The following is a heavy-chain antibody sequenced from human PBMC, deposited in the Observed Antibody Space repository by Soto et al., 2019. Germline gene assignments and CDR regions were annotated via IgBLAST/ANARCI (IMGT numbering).Heavy chain of an antibody. D-gene: IGHD2-2*01. CDR2: INHSGST. V-gene: IGHV4-34*01. J-gene: IGHJ4*01. CDR1: GGSFSGYY. Sequence: QVQLQQWGAGLLKPSETLSLTCAVYGGSFSGYYWSWIRQPPGKGLEWIGEINHSGSTNYNPSLKSRVTISVDTSKNQFSLKLSSVTAADTAVYYCARGIGYCSSTSCPPFDYWGHGTLVTVSS. CDR3: ARGIGYCSSTSCPPFDY.